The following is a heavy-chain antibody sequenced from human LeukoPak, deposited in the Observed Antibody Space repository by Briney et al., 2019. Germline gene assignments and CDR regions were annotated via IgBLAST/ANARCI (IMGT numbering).Heavy chain of an antibody. J-gene: IGHJ4*02. CDR2: ISYDRSNE. V-gene: IGHV3-30*03. CDR3: VRDLELVYYDTSAYEY. D-gene: IGHD3-22*01. Sequence: PGGSLRLSCAASGFTFSSYGMHWVRQAPGKGLEWVAAISYDRSNEYYADSVKGRFTISRDNAKNTLFLQMNSLRAEDTAVYYCVRDLELVYYDTSAYEYWGQGNLVTVSS. CDR1: GFTFSSYG.